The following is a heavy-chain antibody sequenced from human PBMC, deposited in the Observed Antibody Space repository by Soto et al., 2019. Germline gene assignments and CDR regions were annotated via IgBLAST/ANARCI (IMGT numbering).Heavy chain of an antibody. J-gene: IGHJ4*02. Sequence: PSETLSLTCSVSDGSLSNSYDFWVWIRQPPGKGLEWIGTIYYNGSTYYTPSLKSRVTISLDTPNSQFSLKLSSVTAADTAVYYFTRRQKKIILGAAIDYWGQGTPVPVSS. CDR3: TRRQKKIILGAAIDY. V-gene: IGHV4-39*01. CDR2: IYYNGST. CDR1: DGSLSNSYDF. D-gene: IGHD1-26*01.